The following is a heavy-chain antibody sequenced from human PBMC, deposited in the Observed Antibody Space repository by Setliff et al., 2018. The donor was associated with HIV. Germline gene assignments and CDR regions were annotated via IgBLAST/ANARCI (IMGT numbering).Heavy chain of an antibody. CDR1: GFTFSSYS. D-gene: IGHD3-22*01. CDR3: AKELAASGLGYFDS. CDR2: ISSSSSYI. Sequence: LRLSCAASGFTFSSYSMNWVRQAPGKGLEWVSSISSSSSYIKYADSVKGRFTISRDNAKNSLYLQMNSLRAEDTAEYYCAKELAASGLGYFDSWGRGILVTVSS. J-gene: IGHJ4*02. V-gene: IGHV3-21*04.